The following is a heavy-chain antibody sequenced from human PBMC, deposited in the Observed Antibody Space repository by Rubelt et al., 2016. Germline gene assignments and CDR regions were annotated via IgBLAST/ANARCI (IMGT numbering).Heavy chain of an antibody. CDR3: ARGGPSNDCSGGSCYSEDRYYYGMDV. V-gene: IGHV3-48*01. D-gene: IGHD2-15*01. Sequence: YYADSVKGRFTISRDNAKNSLYLQMNSLRAEDTAVYYCARGGPSNDCSGGSCYSEDRYYYGMDVWGQGTTVTVSS. J-gene: IGHJ6*02.